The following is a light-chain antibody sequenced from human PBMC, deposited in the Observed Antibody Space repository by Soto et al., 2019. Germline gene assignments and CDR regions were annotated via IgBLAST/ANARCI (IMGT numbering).Light chain of an antibody. CDR3: QSYDSTNQV. CDR2: EDN. J-gene: IGLJ3*02. CDR1: SGSIASNF. Sequence: NFMLTQPHSVSESPGKTVTISCTRSSGSIASNFVQWYQQRPGSSPTTVIYEDNHRPSGVPDRCSGSIDSSSNSASLTISGLKTEDEADCYCQSYDSTNQVVGGGTKLTVL. V-gene: IGLV6-57*01.